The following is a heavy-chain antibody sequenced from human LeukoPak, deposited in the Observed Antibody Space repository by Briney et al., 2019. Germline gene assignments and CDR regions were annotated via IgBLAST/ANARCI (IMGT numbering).Heavy chain of an antibody. J-gene: IGHJ4*02. V-gene: IGHV4-38-2*02. CDR3: ASRSSGWYG. CDR2: IYHSGST. D-gene: IGHD6-19*01. CDR1: GYSINSGYY. Sequence: SETLSLTCTVSGYSINSGYYWGWIRQPPGKGLAWIGSIYHSGSTYYNPSLKSRVTISVDTSKNQFSLKLSSVTAADTAVYYCASRSSGWYGWGQGTLVTVSS.